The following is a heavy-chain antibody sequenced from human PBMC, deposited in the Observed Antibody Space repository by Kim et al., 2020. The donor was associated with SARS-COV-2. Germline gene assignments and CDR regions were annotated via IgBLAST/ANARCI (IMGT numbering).Heavy chain of an antibody. D-gene: IGHD3-22*01. Sequence: GGSLRLSCAASGFTFSSYTIHWVRQAPGKGLEWVAVISDDGSNKYYIDSVKGRFTISRDNSKNTLYLQMNSLRTEDTAVYYCARVRGRGFSGSFDPWGQGTLVTVSA. J-gene: IGHJ5*02. CDR2: ISDDGSNK. CDR3: ARVRGRGFSGSFDP. V-gene: IGHV3-30*03. CDR1: GFTFSSYT.